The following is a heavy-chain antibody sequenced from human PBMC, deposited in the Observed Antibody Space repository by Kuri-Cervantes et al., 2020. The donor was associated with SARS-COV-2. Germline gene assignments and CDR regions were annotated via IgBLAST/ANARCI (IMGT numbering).Heavy chain of an antibody. CDR3: ARGLRYCSGGSCPSGGYYYYGMDV. J-gene: IGHJ6*02. V-gene: IGHV4-34*01. Sequence: SETLSLTCAVYGGSFSGYYWSWIRQPPGKGLEWIGEINHSGNTNYNPSLKSRVTISVDTSKNQFSLKPSSVTAADTAVYYCARGLRYCSGGSCPSGGYYYYGMDVWGQGTTVTVSS. CDR1: GGSFSGYY. CDR2: INHSGNT. D-gene: IGHD2-15*01.